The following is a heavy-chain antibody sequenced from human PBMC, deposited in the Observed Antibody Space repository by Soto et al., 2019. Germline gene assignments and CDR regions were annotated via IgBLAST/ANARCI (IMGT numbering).Heavy chain of an antibody. CDR1: GFTFSSYS. Sequence: EVQLVESGGGLVKPGGSLRLSCAASGFTFSSYSMNWVRQAPGKGLEWVSSISSSSSYIYYADSVKGRFTISRDNAKNSLYRQMNGLRAEDTAVYYCARAVPRGDYVSGWFDPWGQGTLVTVSS. CDR2: ISSSSSYI. CDR3: ARAVPRGDYVSGWFDP. J-gene: IGHJ5*02. D-gene: IGHD4-17*01. V-gene: IGHV3-21*01.